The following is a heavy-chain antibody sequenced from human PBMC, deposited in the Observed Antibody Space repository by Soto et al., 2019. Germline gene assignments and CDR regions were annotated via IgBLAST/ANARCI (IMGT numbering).Heavy chain of an antibody. V-gene: IGHV4-59*01. CDR3: ARSAMVRGVTPGY. Sequence: SETLSLTCTVSGGSISDFYWSWIRQPPGKGLEWIGYIYYSGSTNYNPSLKSRVTISVDTSKNQFSLKLSSVTAADTAVYYCARSAMVRGVTPGYWGQGTLVTVSS. CDR1: GGSISDFY. J-gene: IGHJ4*02. D-gene: IGHD3-10*01. CDR2: IYYSGST.